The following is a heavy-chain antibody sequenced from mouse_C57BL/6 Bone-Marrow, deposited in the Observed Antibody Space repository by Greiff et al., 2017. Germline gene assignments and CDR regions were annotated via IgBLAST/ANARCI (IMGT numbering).Heavy chain of an antibody. CDR3: VRSFYYAMDY. Sequence: EVKLMESGGGLVQPKGSLKLSCAASGFTFNTYAMHWVRQAPGKGLEWVDRIRSKSSNYATYYADSVKDRFTISRDDSQSMLYLQMNNLKTEDTAMYYCVRSFYYAMDYWGQGTSVTVSS. CDR2: IRSKSSNYAT. V-gene: IGHV10-3*01. J-gene: IGHJ4*01. CDR1: GFTFNTYA.